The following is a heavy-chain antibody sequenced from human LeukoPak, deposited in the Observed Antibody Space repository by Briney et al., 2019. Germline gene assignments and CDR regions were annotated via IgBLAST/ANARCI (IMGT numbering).Heavy chain of an antibody. CDR1: GGTLSTYS. V-gene: IGHV1-69*13. CDR2: IIPIFNTK. J-gene: IGHJ6*02. Sequence: SVTVSCKASGGTLSTYSISWVRQAPGQGLEWMGGIIPIFNTKNYAQRFQDRAILTADESTSTAYMELSSLRSEDTAVYYCARGNSRWSTPSSSYYYRMDVWGQGTTVAVSS. CDR3: ARGNSRWSTPSSSYYYRMDV. D-gene: IGHD4-23*01.